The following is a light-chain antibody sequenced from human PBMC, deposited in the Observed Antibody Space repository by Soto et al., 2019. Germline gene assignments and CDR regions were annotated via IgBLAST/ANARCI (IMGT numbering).Light chain of an antibody. Sequence: EIVLTQAPGTLSLSPGEGATLSCRASHSVNGNYLAWYQQKPGLAPRLLIYAASTRASGIPDRFNGSGSGTEFSLTITRLEPEDFAVYSCQQYGSSPLTCGGGTKVEIK. J-gene: IGKJ4*01. V-gene: IGKV3-20*01. CDR2: AAS. CDR3: QQYGSSPLT. CDR1: HSVNGNY.